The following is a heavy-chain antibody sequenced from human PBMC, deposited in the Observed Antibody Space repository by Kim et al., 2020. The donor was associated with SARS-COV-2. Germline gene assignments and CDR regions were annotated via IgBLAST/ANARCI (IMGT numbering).Heavy chain of an antibody. J-gene: IGHJ5*02. D-gene: IGHD6-6*01. Sequence: SETLSLTCAVYGGSFSGYYWSWIRQPPGKGLEWIGEINHSGSTNYNPSLKSRVTISVDTSKNQFSLKLSSVTAADTAVYYCARGWGQLVKKRWFDPWGQGTLVTVSS. V-gene: IGHV4-34*01. CDR2: INHSGST. CDR1: GGSFSGYY. CDR3: ARGWGQLVKKRWFDP.